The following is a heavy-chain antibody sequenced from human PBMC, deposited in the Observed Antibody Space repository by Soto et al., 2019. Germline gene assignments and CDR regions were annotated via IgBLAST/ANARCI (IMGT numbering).Heavy chain of an antibody. CDR1: GFTFSNYG. CDR3: AKDGRGPYSSSWYDWFDP. J-gene: IGHJ5*02. D-gene: IGHD6-13*01. V-gene: IGHV3-30*18. Sequence: PGGSLRLSCAASGFTFSNYGMHWVRQAPGKGLEWVAVISYDGSNKYYADSVKGRFTISRDNSKNTLYLQMNSLRAEDTAVYYCAKDGRGPYSSSWYDWFDPWGQGT. CDR2: ISYDGSNK.